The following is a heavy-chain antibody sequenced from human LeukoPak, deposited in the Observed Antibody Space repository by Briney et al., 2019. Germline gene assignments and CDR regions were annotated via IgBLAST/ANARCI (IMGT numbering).Heavy chain of an antibody. Sequence: RGSLRLSCAASGFTFDDYGMSWVRQAPGKGLEWVSGINWNGGSTGYADSVKGRFTISRDNAKNSLYLQMNSLRAEDTALYYCARDSISHDAFDIWGQGTMVTVSS. CDR3: ARDSISHDAFDI. J-gene: IGHJ3*02. CDR1: GFTFDDYG. V-gene: IGHV3-20*04. CDR2: INWNGGST. D-gene: IGHD2-2*01.